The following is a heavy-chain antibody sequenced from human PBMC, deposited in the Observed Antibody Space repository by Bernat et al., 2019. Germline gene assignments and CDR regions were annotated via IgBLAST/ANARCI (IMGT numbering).Heavy chain of an antibody. D-gene: IGHD3-16*02. CDR3: ARRSFNHRDDNIFDY. V-gene: IGHV3-21*01. Sequence: EVQLVESGGGLVKPGGSLRLSCAASGFTFSDYIMNWVRQAPGRGLGWVSSISSSSSYIYYADSVRGRFTISRDNAKNSLYLQVNSLRAEDTAVYYCARRSFNHRDDNIFDYWGQGTLVTVSS. CDR1: GFTFSDYI. J-gene: IGHJ4*02. CDR2: ISSSSSYI.